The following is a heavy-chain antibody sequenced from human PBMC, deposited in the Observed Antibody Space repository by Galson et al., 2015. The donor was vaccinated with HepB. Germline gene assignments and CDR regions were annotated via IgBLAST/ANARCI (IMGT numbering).Heavy chain of an antibody. CDR2: VSYDGSNK. CDR1: GFTFSSYG. Sequence: SLRLSCAASGFTFSSYGMHWVRQAPGKGLEWVAVVSYDGSNKYYADTVKGRFTISRDNSKNTLYLQMNSLRAEDTAVYYCAKDRWGSKALDYWGQGTLVTVSS. J-gene: IGHJ4*02. V-gene: IGHV3-30*18. D-gene: IGHD2-21*01. CDR3: AKDRWGSKALDY.